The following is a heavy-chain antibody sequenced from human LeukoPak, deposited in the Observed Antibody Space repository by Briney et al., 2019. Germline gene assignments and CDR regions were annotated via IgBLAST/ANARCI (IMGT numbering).Heavy chain of an antibody. CDR2: INPNSGGT. V-gene: IGHV1-2*02. CDR3: ARGDRGYSYGYGLGYYYYMDV. D-gene: IGHD5-18*01. J-gene: IGHJ6*03. CDR1: GYTFTGYY. Sequence: ASVKVSCKASGYTFTGYYMHWVRQAPGQGLEWMGWINPNSGGTNYAQKFQGRVTMTRDTSISTAYMELSRLRSDDTAVYYCARGDRGYSYGYGLGYYYYMDVWSKGTTVTISS.